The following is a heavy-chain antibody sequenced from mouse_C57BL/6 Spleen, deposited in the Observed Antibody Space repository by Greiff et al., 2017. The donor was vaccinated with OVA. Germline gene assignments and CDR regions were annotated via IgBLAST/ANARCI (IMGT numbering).Heavy chain of an antibody. V-gene: IGHV1-64*01. Sequence: VKLQQPGAELVKPGASVKLSCKVSGYTFTSYWMHWVKQRPGQGLEWIGMIHPNSGSTNYNEKFKSKATLTVDKSSSTAYMQLSSLTSEDSAVYYCARSMITTYWGQGTLVTVSA. J-gene: IGHJ3*01. CDR2: IHPNSGST. CDR3: ARSMITTY. D-gene: IGHD2-4*01. CDR1: GYTFTSYW.